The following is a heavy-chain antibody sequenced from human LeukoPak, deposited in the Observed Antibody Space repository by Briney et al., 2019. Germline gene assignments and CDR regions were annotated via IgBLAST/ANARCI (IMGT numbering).Heavy chain of an antibody. CDR3: AREFYGIAAAGSLNYYYMDV. D-gene: IGHD6-13*01. Sequence: GGSLRLSCAASGFTFSSYWMSWVRQVPGKGLEWVASIKQDGSEKNYVDSVKGRFTISRDNAKNSLYLQMNSLRAEDTAVYYCAREFYGIAAAGSLNYYYMDVWGKGTTVTISS. CDR2: IKQDGSEK. CDR1: GFTFSSYW. J-gene: IGHJ6*03. V-gene: IGHV3-7*01.